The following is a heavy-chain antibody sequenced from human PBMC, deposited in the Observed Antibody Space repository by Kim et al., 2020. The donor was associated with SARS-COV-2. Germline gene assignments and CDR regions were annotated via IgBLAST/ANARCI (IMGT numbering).Heavy chain of an antibody. V-gene: IGHV3-33*01. CDR2: IWYDGSNK. CDR3: AREGIVGATTGLDY. D-gene: IGHD1-26*01. J-gene: IGHJ4*02. Sequence: GGSLRLSCAASGFTFSSYGMHWVRQAPGKGLEWVAVIWYDGSNKYYADSVKGRFTISRDNSKNTLYLQMNSLRAEDTAVYYCAREGIVGATTGLDYWGQGTLVTVSS. CDR1: GFTFSSYG.